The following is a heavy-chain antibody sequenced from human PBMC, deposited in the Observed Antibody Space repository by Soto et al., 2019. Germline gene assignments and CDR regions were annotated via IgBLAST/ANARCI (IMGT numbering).Heavy chain of an antibody. CDR1: GFTFTTYA. D-gene: IGHD4-17*01. V-gene: IGHV3-23*01. CDR3: ARASPTVSMDYYGMDV. CDR2: ISGSGGST. Sequence: GGSLRLSCAASGFTFTTYAMSWVRQAPGKGLEWVSAISGSGGSTYYADSVKGRFTISRDNSKNTLYLQMNSLRAEDTAVYYCARASPTVSMDYYGMDVWGQGTTVTVSS. J-gene: IGHJ6*02.